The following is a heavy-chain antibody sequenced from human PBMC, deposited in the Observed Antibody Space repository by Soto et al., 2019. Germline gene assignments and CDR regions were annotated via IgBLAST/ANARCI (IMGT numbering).Heavy chain of an antibody. V-gene: IGHV3-7*01. CDR2: TNPYRWTT. CDR3: AREPAFGALDY. D-gene: IGHD3-10*01. J-gene: IGHJ4*01. Sequence: EVQLVESGGGLVQPGGSLRLSGAASEFTFSNSWMAWFRQAPGKGREWVSDTNPYRWTTCYVDSVKGRFTVSRDNAKNSLYLQMNSLKVEDTAVDYCAREPAFGALDYWGLGTLVTVSS. CDR1: EFTFSNSW.